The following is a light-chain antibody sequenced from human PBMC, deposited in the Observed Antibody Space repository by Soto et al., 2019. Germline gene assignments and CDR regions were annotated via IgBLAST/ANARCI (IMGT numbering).Light chain of an antibody. Sequence: DIQMTQSLSSLSASVGDRVTITCRASQGISNYLAWYQQIPGKVPKLPISAASTLQSGVPSRFSGSGSGTDFTLTISSLQPEDVATYYCQKYTNVPTFGGGTKVEIK. V-gene: IGKV1-27*01. CDR3: QKYTNVPT. CDR1: QGISNY. CDR2: AAS. J-gene: IGKJ4*01.